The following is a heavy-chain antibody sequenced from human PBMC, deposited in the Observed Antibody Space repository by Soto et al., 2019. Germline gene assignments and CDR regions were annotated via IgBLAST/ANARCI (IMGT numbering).Heavy chain of an antibody. CDR3: ARDSYCSSTSCYADAFDI. CDR2: ITSSSSYI. CDR1: GFTFSSYS. Sequence: EVQLVESGGGLVKPGGSLRLSCAASGFTFSSYSMNWVHQAPGKGLEWVSSITSSSSYIYYAGSVKGRFTISRDNAKNSLYLQLNSLRAEDTAVYYCARDSYCSSTSCYADAFDIWGQGTMVTVSS. J-gene: IGHJ3*02. D-gene: IGHD2-2*01. V-gene: IGHV3-21*01.